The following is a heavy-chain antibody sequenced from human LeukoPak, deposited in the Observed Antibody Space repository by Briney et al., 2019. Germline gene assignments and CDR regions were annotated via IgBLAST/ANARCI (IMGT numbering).Heavy chain of an antibody. V-gene: IGHV3-48*01. CDR3: ARASAQQAFLFDS. J-gene: IGHJ4*02. CDR1: AFSLSAHS. D-gene: IGHD1/OR15-1a*01. CDR2: ISSSSTSM. Sequence: GGSLRLSCAASAFSLSAHSMNWVRQAPGMGLEWVSYISSSSTSMYYADSVKGRFTISRDNARNSLYLQMNSLRAEDTAVYYCARASAQQAFLFDSWGQGTLVTVSS.